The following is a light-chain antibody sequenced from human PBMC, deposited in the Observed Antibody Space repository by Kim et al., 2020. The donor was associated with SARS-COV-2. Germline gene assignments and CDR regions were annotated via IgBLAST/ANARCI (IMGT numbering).Light chain of an antibody. CDR3: LHYDSHPYT. CDR2: GTS. CDR1: QDITSY. Sequence: ESVGDRVTITCHASQDITSYLSWYQQNPGEAPKRLIYGTSNLETGVPSRFSGSGFGTDFSFTISSLQPEDVATYYCLHYDSHPYTFGRGTRVDIK. J-gene: IGKJ2*01. V-gene: IGKV1-33*01.